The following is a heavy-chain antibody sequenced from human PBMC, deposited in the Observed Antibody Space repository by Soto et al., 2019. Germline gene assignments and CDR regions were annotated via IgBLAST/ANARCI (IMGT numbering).Heavy chain of an antibody. Sequence: TGGYSWAWIRQPPGKGLEWIGHTYHSGNPYYNPSLKSRVIISVDTSKNQFSLKLSSVTAAETAVYYCASYYYDSSGYYYVPGVYWGQGTLVTVSS. V-gene: IGHV4-30-2*04. CDR1: TGGYS. CDR3: ASYYYDSSGYYYVPGVY. D-gene: IGHD3-22*01. CDR2: TYHSGNP. J-gene: IGHJ4*02.